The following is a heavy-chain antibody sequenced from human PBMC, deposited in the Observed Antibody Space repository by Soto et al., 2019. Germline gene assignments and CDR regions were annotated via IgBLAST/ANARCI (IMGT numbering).Heavy chain of an antibody. V-gene: IGHV3-9*01. CDR3: ANSLDLGFDGSGQGYFDY. CDR1: GFTFDDYA. CDR2: ISWNSGSI. J-gene: IGHJ4*02. Sequence: GGSLRLSCAASGFTFDDYAMHWVRQAPGKGLEWVSGISWNSGSIGYADSVKGRFTISRDNAKNSLYLQMNSLRAEDTALYYCANSLDLGFDGSGQGYFDYWGQGTLVTVSS. D-gene: IGHD3-10*01.